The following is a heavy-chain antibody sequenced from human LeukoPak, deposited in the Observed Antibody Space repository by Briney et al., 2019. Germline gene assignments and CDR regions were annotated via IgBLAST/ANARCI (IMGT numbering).Heavy chain of an antibody. D-gene: IGHD3-16*01. J-gene: IGHJ3*02. CDR1: GYTFTSYY. Sequence: ASVKVSCEASGYTFTSYYMHWVRQAPGQGLEWMGIINPSGGSTSYAQKFQGRVTMTRDTSTSTVYMELSSLRSEDTAVYYCATDRDVYYAFDIWGQGTMVTVSS. CDR2: INPSGGST. CDR3: ATDRDVYYAFDI. V-gene: IGHV1-46*01.